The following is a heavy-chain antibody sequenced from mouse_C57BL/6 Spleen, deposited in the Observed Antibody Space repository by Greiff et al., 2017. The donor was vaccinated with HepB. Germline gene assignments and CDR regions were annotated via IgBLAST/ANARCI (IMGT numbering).Heavy chain of an antibody. CDR2: INPGSGGT. D-gene: IGHD1-1*01. V-gene: IGHV1-54*01. Sequence: QVQLQQSGAELVRPGTSVKVSCKASGYAFTNYLIEWVKQRPGQGLEWIGVINPGSGGTNYNEKFKGKATLTADKSSSTAYMQLSSLTSEDSAVYFCARSKGHGITTYWGQGTTLTVSS. CDR3: ARSKGHGITTY. J-gene: IGHJ2*01. CDR1: GYAFTNYL.